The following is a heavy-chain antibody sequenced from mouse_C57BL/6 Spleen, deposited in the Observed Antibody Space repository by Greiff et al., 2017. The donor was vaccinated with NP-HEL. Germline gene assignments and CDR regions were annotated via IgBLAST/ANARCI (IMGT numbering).Heavy chain of an antibody. V-gene: IGHV2-6-1*01. Sequence: QVQLQQSGPGLVAPSQSLSITCTVSGFSLTSYGVHWVRQPPGKGLEWLVVIWSDGSTTYNSALKSRLSISKDNSKSQVFLKMNSLQTDDTAMYYCARQGYGSSPYAMDDWGQGTSVTVSS. CDR3: ARQGYGSSPYAMDD. CDR1: GFSLTSYG. J-gene: IGHJ4*01. D-gene: IGHD1-1*01. CDR2: IWSDGST.